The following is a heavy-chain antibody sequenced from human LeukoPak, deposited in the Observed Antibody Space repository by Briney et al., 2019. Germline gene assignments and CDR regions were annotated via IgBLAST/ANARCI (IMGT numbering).Heavy chain of an antibody. CDR3: ARVIAFGGVIVSYYFDY. V-gene: IGHV4-38-2*02. D-gene: IGHD3-16*02. CDR2: IYHSGST. J-gene: IGHJ4*02. CDR1: GYSISSGYY. Sequence: SETLSLTCTVSGYSISSGYYWGWIRQPPGKGLEWIGSIYHSGSTYYNPSLKSRVTISVDTSKNQFSLKLSSVTAADTAVYYCARVIAFGGVIVSYYFDYWGQGTLVTVSS.